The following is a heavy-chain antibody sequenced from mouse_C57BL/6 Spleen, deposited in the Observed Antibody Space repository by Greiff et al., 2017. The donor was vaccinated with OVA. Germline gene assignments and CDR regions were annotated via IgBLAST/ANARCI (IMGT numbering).Heavy chain of an antibody. Sequence: EVKVVESGGGLVKPGGSLKLSCAASGFTFSSYALSWVRQTPEKRLEWVATISDGGSYTYYPDNVKGRFTISRDNAKNNLYLQMSHRKSEDAARYYCARVDGYYPWFAYWGQGTLVTVSA. D-gene: IGHD2-3*01. CDR1: GFTFSSYA. CDR2: ISDGGSYT. J-gene: IGHJ3*01. CDR3: ARVDGYYPWFAY. V-gene: IGHV5-4*03.